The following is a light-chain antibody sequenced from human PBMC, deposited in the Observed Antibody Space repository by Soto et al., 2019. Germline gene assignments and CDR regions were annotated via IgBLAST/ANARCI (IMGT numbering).Light chain of an antibody. V-gene: IGLV2-14*01. CDR2: DVS. J-gene: IGLJ1*01. CDR1: SSDVGGYNY. CDR3: SSYTNSSPFV. Sequence: QSVLTQPASVSWSPGQWITISCTGTSSDVGGYNYVSWYQQHPGKAPKLMIYDVSNWPSGVSNRFSGSKSGNTASLTISGLQAEDEADYYCSSYTNSSPFVFGTGTKVTVL.